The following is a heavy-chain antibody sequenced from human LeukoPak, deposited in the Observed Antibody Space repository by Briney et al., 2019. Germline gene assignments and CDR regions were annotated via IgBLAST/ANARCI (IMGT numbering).Heavy chain of an antibody. V-gene: IGHV4-38-2*02. CDR1: GYSISGGYY. J-gene: IGHJ4*02. Sequence: SETLSLTCTVSGYSISGGYYWGWIRQPPGKGLEWIGSIYYSGSTYYNPSLKSRVTISVDTSKNQFSLKLSSVTAADTAVYCCARHMYTSSWTNFDYWGQGTLVTVSS. CDR3: ARHMYTSSWTNFDY. D-gene: IGHD6-13*01. CDR2: IYYSGST.